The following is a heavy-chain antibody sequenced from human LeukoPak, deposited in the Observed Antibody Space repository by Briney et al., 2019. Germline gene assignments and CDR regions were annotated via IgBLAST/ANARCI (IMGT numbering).Heavy chain of an antibody. J-gene: IGHJ6*02. V-gene: IGHV1-3*01. CDR3: ASPNVVELHYYYYGMDV. CDR2: INAGNGKT. CDR1: GYTFTSYA. Sequence: ASVKVSRKASGYTFTSYAMHWVRQAPGQRLEWMGWINAGNGKTKYSQKFQGRVTITRDTSASTAYMELSSLRSEDTAVYYCASPNVVELHYYYYGMDVWGQGTTVTVSS. D-gene: IGHD1-7*01.